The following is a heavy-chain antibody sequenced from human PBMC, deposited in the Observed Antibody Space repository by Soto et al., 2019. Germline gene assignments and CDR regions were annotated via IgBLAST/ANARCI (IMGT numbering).Heavy chain of an antibody. V-gene: IGHV6-1*01. CDR1: GDSVSRNSAA. D-gene: IGHD3-16*02. CDR3: ARARLGYLSYYFDY. Sequence: PSQTLSLTCDISGDSVSRNSAAWNWIRQSPSRGLEWLGRTYYRSKWYNDYSVSVKSRITINPDTSKNQFSLQLNSVSPEDTAVYYCARARLGYLSYYFDYWGQGTLVTVSS. J-gene: IGHJ4*02. CDR2: TYYRSKWYN.